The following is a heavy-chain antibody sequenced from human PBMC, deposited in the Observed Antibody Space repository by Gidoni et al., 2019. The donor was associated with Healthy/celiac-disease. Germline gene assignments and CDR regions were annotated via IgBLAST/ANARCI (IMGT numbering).Heavy chain of an antibody. CDR3: ARGWDYGDDGGYMDV. V-gene: IGHV3-33*01. Sequence: QVQLVESGGGVVQPGRSLRLSCAASGFTFSSYGMHWVRQAPGKGLEWVAVIWYDGSNKYYADSVKGRFTISRDNSKNTLYLQMNSLRAEDTAVYYCARGWDYGDDGGYMDVWGKGTTVTVSS. CDR1: GFTFSSYG. D-gene: IGHD4-17*01. CDR2: IWYDGSNK. J-gene: IGHJ6*03.